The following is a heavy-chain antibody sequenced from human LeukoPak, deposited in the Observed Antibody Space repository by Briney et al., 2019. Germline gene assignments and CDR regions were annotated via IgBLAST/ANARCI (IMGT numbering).Heavy chain of an antibody. V-gene: IGHV4-31*03. D-gene: IGHD3-22*01. CDR1: GGSISSGGYY. CDR2: IYYSGGT. J-gene: IGHJ4*02. Sequence: SQTLSLTCTVSGGSISSGGYYWSWIRQHPGKGLEWIGYIYYSGGTYYNPSLKSRVTISVDTSKNQFSPKLSSVTAADTAVYYCARAADYYDSSGCFDYWGQGTLVTVSS. CDR3: ARAADYYDSSGCFDY.